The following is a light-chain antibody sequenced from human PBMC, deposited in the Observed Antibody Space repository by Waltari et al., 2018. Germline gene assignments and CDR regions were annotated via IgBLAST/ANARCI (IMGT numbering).Light chain of an antibody. Sequence: DIVMTQSPHSLAVSVGERATITCKSSQSLLYSSNNKNYLAWYQQKPGHPPKLLIYWASTREFGVPDRFSGSGSGTDFTLTISSLQAEDVAVYYCQQYYSTSPLTFGGGTKVEIK. V-gene: IGKV4-1*01. CDR1: QSLLYSSNNKNY. CDR2: WAS. J-gene: IGKJ4*01. CDR3: QQYYSTSPLT.